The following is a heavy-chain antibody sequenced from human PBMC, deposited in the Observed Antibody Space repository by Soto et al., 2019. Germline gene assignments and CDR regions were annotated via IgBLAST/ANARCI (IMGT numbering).Heavy chain of an antibody. V-gene: IGHV1-2*02. CDR3: ARGTFSSSASCYCYDGMDV. CDR2: INPNSGGT. D-gene: IGHD6-6*01. Sequence: GASVKVSSKASGYPFTGYYMHWVRQAPGQGLEWMGWINPNSGGTNYAQKFQGRVTMTRDTSISTAYMDLSRLRSDDTAVYYCARGTFSSSASCYCYDGMDVWGRETTVTVSS. J-gene: IGHJ6*02. CDR1: GYPFTGYY.